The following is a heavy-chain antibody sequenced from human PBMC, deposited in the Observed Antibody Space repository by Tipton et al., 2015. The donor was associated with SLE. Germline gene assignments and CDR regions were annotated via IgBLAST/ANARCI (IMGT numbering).Heavy chain of an antibody. Sequence: TLSLTCNVSGVSISSSYWSWIRQPAGKGLEWIGRIYTSGSTNYNPSLKSRVAISVDTSKNQFSLNLSSVTAADTAVYYCARGFDPWGQGTLVTVSS. J-gene: IGHJ5*02. CDR2: IYTSGST. CDR1: GVSISSSY. CDR3: ARGFDP. V-gene: IGHV4-4*07.